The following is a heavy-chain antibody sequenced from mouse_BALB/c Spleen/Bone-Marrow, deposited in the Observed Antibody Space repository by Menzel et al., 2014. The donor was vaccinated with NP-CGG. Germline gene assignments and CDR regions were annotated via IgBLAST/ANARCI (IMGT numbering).Heavy chain of an antibody. CDR3: ANYYYGYYFDY. J-gene: IGHJ2*01. CDR2: IDPANGNT. CDR1: GFNIKDTY. D-gene: IGHD1-1*01. Sequence: VQLQQPGAELVKPGASVKLSCTASGFNIKDTYVHWVKQRPEQGLEWIGRIDPANGNTKYDPKFQDKATITADTSSNTAYLQLSSLTSEDTAVYYCANYYYGYYFDYWGQGTTLTVSS. V-gene: IGHV14-3*02.